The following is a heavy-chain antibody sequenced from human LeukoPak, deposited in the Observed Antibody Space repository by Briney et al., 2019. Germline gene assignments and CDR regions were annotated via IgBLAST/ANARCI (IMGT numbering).Heavy chain of an antibody. CDR1: GFTVSSNY. CDR2: ISFDGSNK. Sequence: GGSLRLSCAASGFTVSSNYMSWVRQAPGKGLEWVAVISFDGSNKYYADSVKGRFTVSRDNSKNTLFLQMNSLRAEDTAVYYCAKDGGLWVSAHWGDSWGRGTLVTVSS. V-gene: IGHV3-30*18. D-gene: IGHD7-27*01. J-gene: IGHJ4*02. CDR3: AKDGGLWVSAHWGDS.